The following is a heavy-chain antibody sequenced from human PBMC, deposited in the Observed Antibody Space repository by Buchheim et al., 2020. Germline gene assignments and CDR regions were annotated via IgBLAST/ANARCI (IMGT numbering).Heavy chain of an antibody. CDR3: VMVRVVILDPFDT. CDR1: GDSISINSRY. CDR2: IHYTGYT. J-gene: IGHJ4*02. Sequence: QLQLLESGPGLAKTSETLSLTCTVSGDSISINSRYWGWIRQPPGKGLEWIGSIHYTGYTYYTPSLKGRVTISVDTSKNQFSLRLSAVTAADTAIYYCVMVRVVILDPFDTWGQGTL. D-gene: IGHD3-10*01. V-gene: IGHV4-39*01.